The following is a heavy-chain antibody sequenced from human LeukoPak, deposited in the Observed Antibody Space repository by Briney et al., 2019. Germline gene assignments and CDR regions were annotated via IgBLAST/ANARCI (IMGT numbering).Heavy chain of an antibody. V-gene: IGHV4-59*01. CDR1: GGSIGGYY. CDR2: IHYSGSI. D-gene: IGHD3-9*01. CDR3: ARDDILTGYYGNFDF. Sequence: SETLSLTCTVSGGSIGGYYWTWIRQPPGKGLEWIAYIHYSGSISSNPSLKSRVTVSVDTSNNQFSLKLTSVSAADTAVYYCARDDILTGYYGNFDFWGQGTLVTVSS. J-gene: IGHJ4*02.